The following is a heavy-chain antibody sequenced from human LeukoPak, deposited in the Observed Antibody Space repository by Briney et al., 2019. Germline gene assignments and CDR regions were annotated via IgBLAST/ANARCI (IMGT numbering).Heavy chain of an antibody. D-gene: IGHD3-22*01. Sequence: GGSLRLSCAASGFTFSSYSMNWVRQAPGKGLEWVSYISSSSSTIYYADSVKGRFTISRDNAKNSLYLQMNSLRAEDTAVYYCAKDAGPITTIVVVMRAFDIWGQGTMVTVSS. CDR2: ISSSSSTI. J-gene: IGHJ3*02. CDR3: AKDAGPITTIVVVMRAFDI. V-gene: IGHV3-48*01. CDR1: GFTFSSYS.